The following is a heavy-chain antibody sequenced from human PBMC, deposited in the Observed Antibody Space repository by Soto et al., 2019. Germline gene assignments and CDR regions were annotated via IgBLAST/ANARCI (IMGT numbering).Heavy chain of an antibody. CDR1: GFTISSYA. D-gene: IGHD4-17*01. V-gene: IGHV1-69*06. J-gene: IGHJ5*02. Sequence: SLKVSCKASGFTISSYASSWVRQAPGQGLEWMGGVIPIFGTANYAQKFQGRVTITADKSTSTAYLELSSLRSEDTAVYYCARDGSDGDYVWFDPWGQGTLVTVSS. CDR3: ARDGSDGDYVWFDP. CDR2: VIPIFGTA.